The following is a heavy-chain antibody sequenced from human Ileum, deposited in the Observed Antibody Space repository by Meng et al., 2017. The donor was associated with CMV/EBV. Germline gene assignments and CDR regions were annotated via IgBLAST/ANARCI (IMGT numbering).Heavy chain of an antibody. D-gene: IGHD2-21*02. CDR2: ISAKNGDT. V-gene: IGHV1-18*04. J-gene: IGHJ4*02. CDR1: RYNVDIFG. Sequence: QPQLVQSGPELQTPGASGKASCKASRYNVDIFGMTWVRQAPGQGLEWVGRISAKNGDTRHARKFQGRVTVPTDTSTKTVYMEVRGLSSDDSAVYYCARAGAEVTTHFDFWGQGTLVTVSS. CDR3: ARAGAEVTTHFDF.